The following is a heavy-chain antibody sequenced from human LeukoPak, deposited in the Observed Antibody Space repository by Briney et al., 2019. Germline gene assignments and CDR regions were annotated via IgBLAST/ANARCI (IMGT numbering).Heavy chain of an antibody. D-gene: IGHD5-18*01. V-gene: IGHV3-23*01. Sequence: GGSLRLSCAVSGFIVSSNHMSWVRQAPGKGLEWVSAISGSGGSTYYADSVKGRFTISRDNSKNTLYLQMNSLRAEDTAVYYCAKDEGYSYGEPFDYWGQGTLVTVSS. CDR2: ISGSGGST. CDR1: GFIVSSNH. J-gene: IGHJ4*02. CDR3: AKDEGYSYGEPFDY.